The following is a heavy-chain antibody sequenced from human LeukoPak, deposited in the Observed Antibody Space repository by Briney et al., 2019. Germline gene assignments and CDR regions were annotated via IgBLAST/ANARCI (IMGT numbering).Heavy chain of an antibody. J-gene: IGHJ4*02. CDR1: GGTFSSYA. V-gene: IGHV1-69*04. CDR2: LIPIVNIA. CDR3: ARFYYYDSGSYSPIDY. D-gene: IGHD3-10*01. Sequence: SVKVSCKASGGTFSSYAISWVRQAPGQGREWMGRLIPIVNIANYAQKFQGRVTITADKSTSTAYMELSSLRSEDTAVYYCARFYYYDSGSYSPIDYWGQGTLVTVSS.